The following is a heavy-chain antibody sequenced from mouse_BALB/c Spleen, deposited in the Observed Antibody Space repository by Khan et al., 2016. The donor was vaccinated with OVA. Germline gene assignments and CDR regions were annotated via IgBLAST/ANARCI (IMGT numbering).Heavy chain of an antibody. CDR3: AKEDYGSSSFDY. CDR2: IWGGGST. D-gene: IGHD1-1*01. V-gene: IGHV2-6-5*01. J-gene: IGHJ2*01. CDR1: GFSLTDYG. Sequence: QVQLKESGPGLVAPSQSLSITCTVSGFSLTDYGVSWIRQPPGKGLEWPGSIWGGGSTYYNSTLKSRLSIRKDNSKSQVFLKMNSLQTDDTAIYYCAKEDYGSSSFDYWGQGTTLTVSS.